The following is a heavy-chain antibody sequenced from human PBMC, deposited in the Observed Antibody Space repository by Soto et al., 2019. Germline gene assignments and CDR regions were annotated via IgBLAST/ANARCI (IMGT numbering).Heavy chain of an antibody. Sequence: GSLRLSCAASGFTFRSYRMHWVRQASGKGLGWVSRINSDGSSTRYADSVKGRFTISRDNAKNTLYLQMNSLRAEDTAVYYCARATGDDAFDIWGQGTMVTVSS. CDR3: ARATGDDAFDI. J-gene: IGHJ3*02. CDR1: GFTFRSYR. V-gene: IGHV3-74*01. D-gene: IGHD7-27*01. CDR2: INSDGSST.